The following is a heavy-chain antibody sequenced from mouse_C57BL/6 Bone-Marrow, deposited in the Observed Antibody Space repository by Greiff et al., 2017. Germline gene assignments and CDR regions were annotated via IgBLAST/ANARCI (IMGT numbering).Heavy chain of an antibody. Sequence: QVQLQQSGPELVKPGASVKISCKASGYAFSSSWMNWVKQRTGKGLEWIGRIYPGDGDTNYNGKFKGKATLTADKSSSTAYMQLSSLTSEDSAVYFCARSIYYYGSSYEDYWGQGTTLTVSS. V-gene: IGHV1-82*01. CDR2: IYPGDGDT. D-gene: IGHD1-1*01. J-gene: IGHJ2*01. CDR1: GYAFSSSW. CDR3: ARSIYYYGSSYEDY.